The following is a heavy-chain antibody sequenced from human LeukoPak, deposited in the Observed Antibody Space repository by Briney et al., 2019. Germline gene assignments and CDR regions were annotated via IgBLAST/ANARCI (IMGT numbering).Heavy chain of an antibody. Sequence: PGGSLRLSCAASGFTFSSYGMSWVRQAPGRGLEWVSAISGSGGSTYYADSVKGRFTISRDNSKNTLYLQMNSLRAEDTAVYYCAKGSGYDLYYYYYYMDVWGKGTTVTVSS. CDR2: ISGSGGST. V-gene: IGHV3-23*01. CDR3: AKGSGYDLYYYYYYMDV. D-gene: IGHD5-12*01. CDR1: GFTFSSYG. J-gene: IGHJ6*03.